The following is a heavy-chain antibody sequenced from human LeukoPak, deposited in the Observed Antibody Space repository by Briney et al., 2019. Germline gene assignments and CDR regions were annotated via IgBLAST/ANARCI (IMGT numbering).Heavy chain of an antibody. V-gene: IGHV3-33*01. J-gene: IGHJ3*02. D-gene: IGHD2-15*01. Sequence: GGSLRLSCAASGFTFINYAMRWVRQAPGKGLEWVAVIWYDGGNRYYADSVKGRFTISRDTSENTLYLQMNSLRAEDTAVYYCAREADCTDGSCYRGAFDIWGQGTMITVSS. CDR1: GFTFINYA. CDR3: AREADCTDGSCYRGAFDI. CDR2: IWYDGGNR.